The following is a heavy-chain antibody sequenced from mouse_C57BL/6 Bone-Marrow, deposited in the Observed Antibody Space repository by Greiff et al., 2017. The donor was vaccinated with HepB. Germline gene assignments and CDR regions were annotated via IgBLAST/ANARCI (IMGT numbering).Heavy chain of an antibody. V-gene: IGHV1-26*01. J-gene: IGHJ4*01. CDR1: GYTFTDYY. CDR2: INPNNGGT. CDR3: ARRPYYYAMDD. Sequence: VQLQQSGPELVKPGASVKISCKASGYTFTDYYMNWVKQSHGKGLEWIGDINPNNGGTSYNQKFKGKATLTVDKSSSTAYMELRSLTSEDSAVYYCARRPYYYAMDDWGPGTSVTVSS.